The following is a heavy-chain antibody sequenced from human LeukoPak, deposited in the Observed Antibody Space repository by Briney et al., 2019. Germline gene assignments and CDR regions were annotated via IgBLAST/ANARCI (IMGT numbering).Heavy chain of an antibody. V-gene: IGHV1-69*05. D-gene: IGHD6-13*01. CDR1: GGTFSSYA. Sequence: GSSVKVPCKASGGTFSSYAISWVRQAPGQGLEWMGRIIPIFGTANYAQKFQGRVTITTDESTSTAYMELSSLRSEDTAVYYCARGEVADDYYYYYMDVWGKGTTVTVSS. CDR3: ARGEVADDYYYYYMDV. CDR2: IIPIFGTA. J-gene: IGHJ6*03.